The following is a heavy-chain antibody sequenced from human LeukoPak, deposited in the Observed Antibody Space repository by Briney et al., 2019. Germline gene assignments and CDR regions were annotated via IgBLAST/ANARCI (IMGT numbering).Heavy chain of an antibody. CDR2: INPNSGGT. CDR1: GYTFTGYY. Sequence: ASVKVSCKASGYTFTGYYMHWVRQAPGQGLEWMGWINPNSGGTNYAQKFQGRVTMTRDTSISTAYMELSRLRSDDTAVYYCARGRVSGYDGQWHNWFDPRGQGTLVTVSS. J-gene: IGHJ5*02. CDR3: ARGRVSGYDGQWHNWFDP. D-gene: IGHD5-12*01. V-gene: IGHV1-2*02.